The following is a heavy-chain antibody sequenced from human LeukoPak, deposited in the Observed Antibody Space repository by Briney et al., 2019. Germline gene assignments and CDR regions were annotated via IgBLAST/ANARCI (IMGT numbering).Heavy chain of an antibody. D-gene: IGHD1-26*01. CDR2: FYYSGST. CDR1: GGSISSSSYY. J-gene: IGHJ4*02. Sequence: SETLSLTCTVSGGSISSSSYYWGWIRQPPGKGLEWIGSFYYSGSTYYNPSLKSRVTISLDTSKNQFSLRLSSVTAVDTALYYCARLGGTYYGDFDSWGQGTLVTVSS. CDR3: ARLGGTYYGDFDS. V-gene: IGHV4-39*01.